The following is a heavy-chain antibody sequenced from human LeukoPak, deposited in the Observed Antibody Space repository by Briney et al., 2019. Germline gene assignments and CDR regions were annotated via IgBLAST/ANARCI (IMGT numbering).Heavy chain of an antibody. CDR2: ISAGGDTA. Sequence: GGSLRLSCAASGFIFSNYAMSWVRQAPGKGLEWVSGISAGGDTAYYADSVKGRFTLSRDNSKNTLDLQMNSLRVEDTAIYYWGKGGGGGGGSLLTDLGGRGPRVTVSS. J-gene: IGHJ2*01. V-gene: IGHV3-23*01. D-gene: IGHD2-21*01. CDR1: GFIFSNYA. CDR3: GKGGGGGGGSLLTDL.